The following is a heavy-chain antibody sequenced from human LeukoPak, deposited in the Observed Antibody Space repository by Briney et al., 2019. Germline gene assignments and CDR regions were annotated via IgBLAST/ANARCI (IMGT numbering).Heavy chain of an antibody. V-gene: IGHV4-34*01. J-gene: IGHJ5*02. D-gene: IGHD6-13*01. CDR2: INHSGST. CDR1: GGSFSGYY. CDR3: ARAPGGIAAGRLNFAP. Sequence: PSETLSLTCAVYGGSFSGYYWSWIRQPPGKGLEWIGEINHSGSTNYNPSLKSRVTISVDTSKNQFSLRLSSMTAADTAVYYCARAPGGIAAGRLNFAPWGQGTRVTVSS.